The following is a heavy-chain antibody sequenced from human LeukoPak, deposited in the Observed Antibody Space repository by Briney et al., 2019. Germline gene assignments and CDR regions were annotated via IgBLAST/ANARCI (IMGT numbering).Heavy chain of an antibody. CDR1: GFTFDDYG. D-gene: IGHD1-26*01. Sequence: GGSLRLSCAASGFTFDDYGMSWVRHAPGKGLEWVANTKQDGSGKNYLDSVEGRFTISRDNAKNSLYLQMNSLRAEDTAVYYCARDVLGALDYWGQGTLVTVSS. V-gene: IGHV3-7*01. CDR2: TKQDGSGK. J-gene: IGHJ4*02. CDR3: ARDVLGALDY.